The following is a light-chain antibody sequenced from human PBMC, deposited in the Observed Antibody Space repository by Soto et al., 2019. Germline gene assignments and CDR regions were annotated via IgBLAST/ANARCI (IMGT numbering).Light chain of an antibody. J-gene: IGKJ4*01. CDR2: GAS. V-gene: IGKV3-20*01. CDR1: QSVSSSY. CDR3: QQYGSSPLT. Sequence: EIVLTHSPGTLSLSPGERATLSCRASQSVSSSYLAWYQQKPGQAPRLLIYGASSRATGIPDRFSGSGSGTDFTLTISRLGPEDFAVYYCQQYGSSPLTFGGGTKVEIK.